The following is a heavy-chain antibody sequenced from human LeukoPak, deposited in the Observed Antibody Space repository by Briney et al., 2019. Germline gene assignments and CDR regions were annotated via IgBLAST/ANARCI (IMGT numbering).Heavy chain of an antibody. CDR2: INPSGGST. CDR1: GYTFTSYY. J-gene: IGHJ4*02. V-gene: IGHV1-46*01. D-gene: IGHD3-22*01. Sequence: ASVKVSCKASGYTFTSYYMHWVRQAPGQGLEWMGIINPSGGSTSYAQKLQGRVTMTTDTSTSTAYMELRSLRSDDTAVYYCARDSPQTDYYYDSSGYYPAGYWGQGTLVTVSS. CDR3: ARDSPQTDYYYDSSGYYPAGY.